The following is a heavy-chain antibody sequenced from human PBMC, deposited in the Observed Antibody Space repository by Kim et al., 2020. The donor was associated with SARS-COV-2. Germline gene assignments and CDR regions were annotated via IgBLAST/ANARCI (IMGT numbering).Heavy chain of an antibody. CDR1: GYTFTSYG. D-gene: IGHD3-9*01. CDR2: ISAYNGNT. CDR3: ARGPRGYYDILTGYRD. Sequence: ASVKVSCKASGYTFTSYGISWVRQAPGQGLEWMGWISAYNGNTNYAQKLQGRVTMTTDTSTSTAYMELRSLRSDDTAVYYCARGPRGYYDILTGYRDWGQGTLVTVSS. J-gene: IGHJ4*02. V-gene: IGHV1-18*04.